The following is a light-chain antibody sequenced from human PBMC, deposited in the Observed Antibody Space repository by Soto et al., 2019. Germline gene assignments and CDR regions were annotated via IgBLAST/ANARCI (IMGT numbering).Light chain of an antibody. Sequence: DIQMTQSPSTLSASVGDRVTITCRATQSVSRWLAWYQQKPGKAPKVLIWDASSLQRGVPSRFSGSGSGTEFTLTISSLQPDDFATYYCQQYNTYSTWTFGQGTKVDIK. CDR2: DAS. CDR1: QSVSRW. V-gene: IGKV1-5*01. CDR3: QQYNTYSTWT. J-gene: IGKJ1*01.